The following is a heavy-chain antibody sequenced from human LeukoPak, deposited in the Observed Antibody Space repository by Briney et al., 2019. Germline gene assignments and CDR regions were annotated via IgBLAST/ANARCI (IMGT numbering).Heavy chain of an antibody. CDR1: RFTFSSYV. Sequence: GGSLRLSCVASRFTFSSYVMHWVRQAPGTGLEWVALIGYDGTNEHYADSVKGRFTISRDNSKNTLYLQMKSLRAEDTAVYYCARDFYCSRTSCYAPSFDYWGQGSLVTVSS. V-gene: IGHV3-33*01. CDR3: ARDFYCSRTSCYAPSFDY. D-gene: IGHD2-2*01. J-gene: IGHJ4*02. CDR2: IGYDGTNE.